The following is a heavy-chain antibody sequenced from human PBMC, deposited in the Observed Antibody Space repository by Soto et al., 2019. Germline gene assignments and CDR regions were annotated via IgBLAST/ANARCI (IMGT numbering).Heavy chain of an antibody. CDR1: GFTFSSYW. J-gene: IGHJ6*02. V-gene: IGHV3-74*01. CDR2: INSDGSGA. D-gene: IGHD1-20*01. Sequence: EGQLLESGGGLVQPGGSLRLSCAASGFTFSSYWRHWVRQAPGTGLVWVSRINSDGSGASSADSVKGRFTISRDNAKHKLYLQMNSRRAEDTAVYYCARVTITAIPRNMDVWGQGTPVTVCS. CDR3: ARVTITAIPRNMDV.